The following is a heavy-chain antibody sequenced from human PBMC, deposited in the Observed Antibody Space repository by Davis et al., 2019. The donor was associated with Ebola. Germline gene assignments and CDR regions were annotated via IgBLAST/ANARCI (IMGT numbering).Heavy chain of an antibody. CDR2: INPNSGGT. D-gene: IGHD5-18*01. V-gene: IGHV1-2*02. J-gene: IGHJ6*02. CDR3: ARERIQLWPEYYYYGMDV. Sequence: ASVNVSCKASGYTFTGYYMHWVRQAPGQGLEWMGWINPNSGGTNYAQKFQGRVTMTRDTSIRTAYMELSRLRSDDTAVYYCARERIQLWPEYYYYGMDVWGQGTTVTVSS. CDR1: GYTFTGYY.